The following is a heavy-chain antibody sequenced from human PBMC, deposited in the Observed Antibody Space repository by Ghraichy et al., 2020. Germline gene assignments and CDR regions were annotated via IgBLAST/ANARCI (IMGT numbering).Heavy chain of an antibody. CDR3: ASSIIAFDM. CDR2: ISSSTI. Sequence: GGSLRLSCAASGFTFSSYSMNWVRQAPGKGLEWVSYISSSTIYYPDSVKGRFTISRDNAKNSLYLQMNSLRDEDTAVYYCASSIIAFDMWGLGTMVTVSS. D-gene: IGHD2-21*01. V-gene: IGHV3-48*02. CDR1: GFTFSSYS. J-gene: IGHJ3*02.